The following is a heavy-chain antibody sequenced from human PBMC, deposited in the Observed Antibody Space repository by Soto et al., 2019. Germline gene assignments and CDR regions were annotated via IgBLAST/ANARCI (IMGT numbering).Heavy chain of an antibody. D-gene: IGHD3-3*01. J-gene: IGHJ6*02. Sequence: SGGSLRLSCAASGFTFSSYAMSWVRQAPGKGLEWVSAISGSGGSTYYADSVKGRFTISRDNSKNTLYLQMNSLRAEDTAVYYCAKEVPYYDFWSGYSNGMDVWGQGTTVTVSS. CDR2: ISGSGGST. V-gene: IGHV3-23*01. CDR1: GFTFSSYA. CDR3: AKEVPYYDFWSGYSNGMDV.